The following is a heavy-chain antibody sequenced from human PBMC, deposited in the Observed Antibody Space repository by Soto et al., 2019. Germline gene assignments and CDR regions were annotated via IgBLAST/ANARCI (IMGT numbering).Heavy chain of an antibody. CDR3: AIVLRFLEWLLSPFDY. Sequence: VKVSCKASGGTFSSYAISWVRQAPGQGLEWMGGIIPIFGTAIYAQKFQGRVTITADKSTSTAYMELSSLRSEDTAVYYCAIVLRFLEWLLSPFDYWGQGTLVTVSS. D-gene: IGHD3-3*01. CDR1: GGTFSSYA. CDR2: IIPIFGTA. V-gene: IGHV1-69*06. J-gene: IGHJ4*02.